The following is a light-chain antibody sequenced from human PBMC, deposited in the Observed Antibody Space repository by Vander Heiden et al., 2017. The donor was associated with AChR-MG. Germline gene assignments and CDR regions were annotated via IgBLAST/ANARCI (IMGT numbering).Light chain of an antibody. CDR2: EVS. CDR1: SSDVGSYNL. J-gene: IGLJ2*01. V-gene: IGLV2-23*02. CDR3: CSYAGSSTEV. Sequence: QSALTQPASEPASPGQSITISCTGTSSDVGSYNLVSWYQQHPGKAPKLMIYEVSKRPSGVSNRFSGSKSGNTASLTISGLQAEDEADYYCCSYAGSSTEVFGGGTKLTVL.